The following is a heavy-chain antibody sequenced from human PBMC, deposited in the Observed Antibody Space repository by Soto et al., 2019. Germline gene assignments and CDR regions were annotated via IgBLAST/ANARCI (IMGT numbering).Heavy chain of an antibody. J-gene: IGHJ5*02. CDR1: GYTFTSYA. CDR3: AREVPPAGNWFDP. CDR2: INAGSGNT. V-gene: IGHV1-3*01. Sequence: ASVKVSCKASGYTFTSYAMHWVRQAPGQRLEWMGWINAGSGNTKYSQKFQGRVTITRDTSTSTAYMELSSLRSEDTAVCYCAREVPPAGNWFDPWGQGTLVTVSS.